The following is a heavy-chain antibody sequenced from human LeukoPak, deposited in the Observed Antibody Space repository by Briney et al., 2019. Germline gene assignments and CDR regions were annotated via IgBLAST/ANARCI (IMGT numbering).Heavy chain of an antibody. CDR3: TRVTLRGSKYNWFDP. V-gene: IGHV1-69*08. CDR2: ITPIIGTT. CDR1: GGTFNTHI. D-gene: IGHD1-26*01. J-gene: IGHJ5*02. Sequence: APVKVSCRSSGGTFNTHIFNWVRQAPGQGLEWMGRITPIIGTTKYAQRFQGRVTITADTSTSTAYLELRGLTYDDSAVYYCTRVTLRGSKYNWFDPWGQGTHVSVSS.